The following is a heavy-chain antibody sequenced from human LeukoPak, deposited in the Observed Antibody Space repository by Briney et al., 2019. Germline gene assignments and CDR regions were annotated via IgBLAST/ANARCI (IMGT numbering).Heavy chain of an antibody. D-gene: IGHD3-16*02. CDR1: GFTFSNYA. V-gene: IGHV3-23*01. CDR3: ARGYRLSWFDY. Sequence: TGGSLRLSCAGSGFTFSNYAMSWVRQAPGKGLEWVSSIVSSGGNTFYADSVKGRFTISRDNSKNTLYLQMNSLRAEDTAVYFCARGYRLSWFDYWGQGTLVTVSS. CDR2: IVSSGGNT. J-gene: IGHJ4*02.